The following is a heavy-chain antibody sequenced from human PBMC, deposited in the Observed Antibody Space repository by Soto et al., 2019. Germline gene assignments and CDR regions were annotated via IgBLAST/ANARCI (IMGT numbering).Heavy chain of an antibody. D-gene: IGHD5-12*01. CDR2: IIPIFGTA. Sequence: SVKVSCKASGGTFSSFAISWVRQAPGQGLEWMGGIIPIFGTANYAQKFQGRVTITADESTSTAYMELSSLRSEDTAVYYCARLLIGDGYNRLDYWGQGTLVTVSS. J-gene: IGHJ4*02. CDR3: ARLLIGDGYNRLDY. V-gene: IGHV1-69*13. CDR1: GGTFSSFA.